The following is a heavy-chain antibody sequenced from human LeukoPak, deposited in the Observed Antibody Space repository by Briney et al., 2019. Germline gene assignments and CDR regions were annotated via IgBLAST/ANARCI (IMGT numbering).Heavy chain of an antibody. Sequence: SETLSLTCTVSGGSISSYYWSWIRQPPGKGLEWIGYIYYSGSTNYNPSLKSRVTISVDTSKNQFSLKLSSVTAADTAVYYCASSTVATGEYYFDYWGQGTLVTVSS. CDR2: IYYSGST. CDR1: GGSISSYY. J-gene: IGHJ4*02. V-gene: IGHV4-59*01. D-gene: IGHD4-17*01. CDR3: ASSTVATGEYYFDY.